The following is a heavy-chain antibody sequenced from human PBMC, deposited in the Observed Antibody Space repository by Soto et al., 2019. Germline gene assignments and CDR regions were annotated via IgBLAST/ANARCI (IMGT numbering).Heavy chain of an antibody. J-gene: IGHJ5*02. D-gene: IGHD2-15*01. CDR2: IYWDDDK. CDR1: GFSLSTSGVG. CDR3: ALRRGYCSGGSCYSIWFDP. Sequence: SGPTLVNPTQTLTLTCTFSGFSLSTSGVGVGWIRQPPGKALEWLALIYWDDDKRYSPSLKSRLTVTKDTSKNQVVLTMTNMDPVDTATYYCALRRGYCSGGSCYSIWFDPWGQGTLVTVSS. V-gene: IGHV2-5*02.